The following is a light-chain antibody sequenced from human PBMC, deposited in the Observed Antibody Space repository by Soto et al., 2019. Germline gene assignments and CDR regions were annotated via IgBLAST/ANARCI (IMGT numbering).Light chain of an antibody. Sequence: IVLTQSPGTLSSSPGERATLSCRASQSVSTNYLAWYQQKPGQAPRLVIYGASNRATGIPDRFSASGSGTDFTLTISRLEPEDFAVYYCQQYISSPLTFGQGTKVDIK. CDR1: QSVSTNY. CDR3: QQYISSPLT. CDR2: GAS. V-gene: IGKV3-20*01. J-gene: IGKJ1*01.